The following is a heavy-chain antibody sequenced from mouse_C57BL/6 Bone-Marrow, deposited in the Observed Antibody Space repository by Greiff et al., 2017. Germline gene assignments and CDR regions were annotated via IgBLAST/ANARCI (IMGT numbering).Heavy chain of an antibody. V-gene: IGHV1-63*01. CDR2: IYPGGGYT. J-gene: IGHJ4*01. D-gene: IGHD2-3*01. Sequence: QVQLQQSGAELVRPGTSVKMSCKASGYTFTNYWIGWAKQRPGHGLEWIGDIYPGGGYTNYNEKVKGKATLTADKSSSTAYMQFSSLTSEDSAIYYCARSGWLLTFMDYWGQGTSVTVSS. CDR1: GYTFTNYW. CDR3: ARSGWLLTFMDY.